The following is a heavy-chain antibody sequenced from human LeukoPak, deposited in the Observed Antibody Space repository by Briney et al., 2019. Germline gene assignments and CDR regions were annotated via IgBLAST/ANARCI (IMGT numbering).Heavy chain of an antibody. D-gene: IGHD2-15*01. CDR3: AKALVVAATPDAFDI. CDR2: TSGSGDT. V-gene: IGHV3-23*01. J-gene: IGHJ3*02. CDR1: GFTFVGNA. Sequence: GGSLRLSCAASGFTFVGNAVTWVRQAPGKGLEWVSTTSGSGDTYYADSVKGRFTISRDDSKSTLSLQMNSLRAEDTALYYCAKALVVAATPDAFDIWGQGTMVTVSS.